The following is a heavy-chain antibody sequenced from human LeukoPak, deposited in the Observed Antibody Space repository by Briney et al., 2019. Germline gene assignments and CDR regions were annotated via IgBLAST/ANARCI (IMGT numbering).Heavy chain of an antibody. D-gene: IGHD6-19*01. CDR1: GFTFSSYW. J-gene: IGHJ6*02. Sequence: GGSLRLSCAASGFTFSSYWMSWVRQAPGKGLEWVANIKQDGSEKYYVDSVKGRFTISRDTAKNSLYLQMNSLRADDTAVYYCARIGTWLDLSNYYCGKDVWGQGATVTVSS. CDR3: ARIGTWLDLSNYYCGKDV. V-gene: IGHV3-7*01. CDR2: IKQDGSEK.